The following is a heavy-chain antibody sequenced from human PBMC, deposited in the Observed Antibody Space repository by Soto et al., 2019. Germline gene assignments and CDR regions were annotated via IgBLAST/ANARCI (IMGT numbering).Heavy chain of an antibody. J-gene: IGHJ6*02. CDR2: ISGSGGST. CDR3: AKIPLGSSGYSPYYYYGMDV. CDR1: GFTFSSYA. V-gene: IGHV3-23*01. D-gene: IGHD3-22*01. Sequence: PGGSLRLSCAASGFTFSSYAMSWVRQAPGKGLEWVSAISGSGGSTYYADSVKGRFTISRDNSKNTLYLQMNSLRAEDTAVYYCAKIPLGSSGYSPYYYYGMDVWGQGTTVTVS.